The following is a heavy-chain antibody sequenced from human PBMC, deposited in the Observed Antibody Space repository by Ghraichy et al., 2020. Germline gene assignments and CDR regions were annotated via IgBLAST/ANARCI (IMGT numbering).Heavy chain of an antibody. J-gene: IGHJ4*02. CDR3: AREFTY. V-gene: IGHV4-61*01. CDR1: GGSVSSAHYY. CDR2: IYYSGST. Sequence: SETLSLTCTVSGGSVSSAHYYWSWIRQPPGKGLEWVGHIYYSGSTNYNPSLRSRITISADTSKNQFSLKLSSVTAADTAIYYCAREFTYWGQGTLVTVSS.